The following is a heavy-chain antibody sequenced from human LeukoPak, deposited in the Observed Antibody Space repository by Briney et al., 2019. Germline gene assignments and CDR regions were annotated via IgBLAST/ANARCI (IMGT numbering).Heavy chain of an antibody. V-gene: IGHV1-2*02. CDR3: ARDWADGDYGVDY. CDR1: GYTFTGYY. J-gene: IGHJ4*02. D-gene: IGHD4-17*01. Sequence: VASVKVSCKASGYTFTGYYMHWVRQAPGQGLEWMGWINPNSGGTNYAQKFQGRVTMTRDTSISTAYMELSRLRSDDTAVYYCARDWADGDYGVDYWGQGTLVTVSS. CDR2: INPNSGGT.